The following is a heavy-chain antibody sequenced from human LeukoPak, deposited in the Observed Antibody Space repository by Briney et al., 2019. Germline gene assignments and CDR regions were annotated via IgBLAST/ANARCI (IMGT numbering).Heavy chain of an antibody. D-gene: IGHD3-22*01. J-gene: IGHJ3*02. CDR2: IYYSGST. V-gene: IGHV4-59*01. CDR1: GGSISSYY. Sequence: SETLSLTCTVSGGSISSYYWSWIRQPPGKGLEWIGYIYYSGSTNYNPSLKSRVTISVGTSKNQFSLKLSSVTAADTAVYYCAGQYYYDSSGYYDKHAFDIWGQGTMVTVSS. CDR3: AGQYYYDSSGYYDKHAFDI.